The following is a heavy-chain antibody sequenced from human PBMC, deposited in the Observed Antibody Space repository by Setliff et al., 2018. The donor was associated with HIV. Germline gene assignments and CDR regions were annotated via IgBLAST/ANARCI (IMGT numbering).Heavy chain of an antibody. D-gene: IGHD3-10*01. CDR3: ARGGYYTSGTWFDP. CDR1: GSTFTAYF. J-gene: IGHJ5*02. V-gene: IGHV1-2*02. CDR2: ISPNTGDT. Sequence: ASVKVSCKTAGSTFTAYFLQWVRQAPGQGLEWIGWISPNTGDTGIALKFQGRVTMTRDTSTSTTYLELDRLTYDDTAIYYCARGGYYTSGTWFDPWGQGTLVTVSS.